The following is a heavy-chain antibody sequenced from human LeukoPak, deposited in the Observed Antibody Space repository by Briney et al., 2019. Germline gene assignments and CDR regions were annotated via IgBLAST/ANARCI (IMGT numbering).Heavy chain of an antibody. Sequence: SETLSLTCAVYGGSFSGYYWGWIRQPPGKGLEWIGSIYYSGSTYYNPSLKSRVTISVDTSKNQFSLKLSSVTAADTAVYYCARSWRWELLPHWFDPWGQGTLVTVSS. V-gene: IGHV4-34*01. D-gene: IGHD1-26*01. CDR2: IYYSGST. CDR1: GGSFSGYY. J-gene: IGHJ5*02. CDR3: ARSWRWELLPHWFDP.